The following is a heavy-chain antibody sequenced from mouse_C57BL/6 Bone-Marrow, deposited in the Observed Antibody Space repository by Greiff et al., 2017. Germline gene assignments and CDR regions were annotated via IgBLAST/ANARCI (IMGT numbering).Heavy chain of an antibody. J-gene: IGHJ4*01. D-gene: IGHD1-1*01. CDR1: GYTFTSYW. Sequence: VQLQQPGAELVKPGASVKMSCKASGYTFTSYWITWVKQRPGQGLEWIGDIYPGSGSTNYNEKFKSKATLTVDTSSSTAYMQLSSLTSEDSAVYYCARRGYYYSGSSYERAYAMDYWGQGTSVTVSS. CDR2: IYPGSGST. V-gene: IGHV1-55*01. CDR3: ARRGYYYSGSSYERAYAMDY.